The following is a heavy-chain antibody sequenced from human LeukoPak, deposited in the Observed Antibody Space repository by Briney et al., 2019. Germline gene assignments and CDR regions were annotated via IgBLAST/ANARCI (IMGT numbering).Heavy chain of an antibody. Sequence: PSETLSLTCTVSGGSISSGSYYWGWIRQPPGKGLEWIGSIYYSGSTYYSPSLKSRVTMSVDTSKNQFSLKLSSVTAADTAVYYCARHGSASGWYRSHFDYWGQGTLVTVSS. CDR3: ARHGSASGWYRSHFDY. V-gene: IGHV4-39*01. CDR2: IYYSGST. D-gene: IGHD6-19*01. J-gene: IGHJ4*02. CDR1: GGSISSGSYY.